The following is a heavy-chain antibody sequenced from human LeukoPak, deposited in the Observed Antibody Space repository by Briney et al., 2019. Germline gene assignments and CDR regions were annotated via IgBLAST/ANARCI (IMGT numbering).Heavy chain of an antibody. J-gene: IGHJ6*03. CDR3: AKGGGGYYYYYYMDV. CDR1: GFTFSSYA. CDR2: ISGSGGST. Sequence: GGSLRLSCAASGFTFSSYAMSWVRQAPGKGLEWVSAISGSGGSTYYADSAKGRFTISRDNSKNTLYLQMNSLRAEDTAVYYCAKGGGGYYYYYYMDVWGKGTTVTVSS. D-gene: IGHD3-16*01. V-gene: IGHV3-23*01.